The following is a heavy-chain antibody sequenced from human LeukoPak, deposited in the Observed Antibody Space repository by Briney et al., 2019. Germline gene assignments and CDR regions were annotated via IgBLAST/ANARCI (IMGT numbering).Heavy chain of an antibody. CDR3: ARVRLGNYFDY. CDR2: INAGNGNT. J-gene: IGHJ4*02. D-gene: IGHD3-16*01. CDR1: GYTFTSYA. Sequence: ASVKVSCKASGYTFTSYAMHWVRQAPGQRLEWMGWINAGNGNTKYSQKFQGRVTITRDTSASAAYMELSSLRSEDTAVYYCARVRLGNYFDYWGQGTLVTVSS. V-gene: IGHV1-3*01.